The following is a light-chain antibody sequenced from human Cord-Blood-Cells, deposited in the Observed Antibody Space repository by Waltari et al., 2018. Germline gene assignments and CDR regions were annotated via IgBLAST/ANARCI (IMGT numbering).Light chain of an antibody. V-gene: IGLV3-1*01. Sequence: SYELTQPPSVSVSPGQTASITCSGDKLGDKYACWYQQKPGQSPVLVIYQDSKRPSGVPGRFPGSNSGNTATLTISGTQAMDEADYYGRAWDSSNVVFGGGTKLTVL. CDR2: QDS. J-gene: IGLJ2*01. CDR1: KLGDKY. CDR3: RAWDSSNVV.